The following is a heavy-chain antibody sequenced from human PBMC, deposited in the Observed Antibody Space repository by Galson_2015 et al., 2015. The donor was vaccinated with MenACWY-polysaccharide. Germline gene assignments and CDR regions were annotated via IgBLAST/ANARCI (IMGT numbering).Heavy chain of an antibody. J-gene: IGHJ4*01. V-gene: IGHV4-4*07. CDR1: SNYY. CDR3: ARSNLPDDY. CDR2: IHTSGST. Sequence: SNYYWSWIRRPAGKGLEWIGRIHTSGSTNYNPSFQTRLTMSVDTSKSTLFLQLNSLRAEDTAVYYCARSNLPDDYWGQGTLVIVSS.